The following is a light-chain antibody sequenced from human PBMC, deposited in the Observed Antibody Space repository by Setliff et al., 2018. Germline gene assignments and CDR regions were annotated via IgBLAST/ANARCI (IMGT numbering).Light chain of an antibody. J-gene: IGLJ3*02. CDR1: SSDVGGYDY. V-gene: IGLV2-8*01. CDR2: EVN. Sequence: QSVLTQPPSASGSPGQSVTISCTGSSSDVGGYDYVSWYQQHPGKVPKLMIYEVNRRPSGVPDRFSGSKSGNTASLTVSGLQAEDEADYYCGAWEVSLNGPVFGGGTKGTVL. CDR3: GAWEVSLNGPV.